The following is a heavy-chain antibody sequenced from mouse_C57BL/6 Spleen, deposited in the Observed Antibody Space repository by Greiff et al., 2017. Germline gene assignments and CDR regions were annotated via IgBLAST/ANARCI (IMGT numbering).Heavy chain of an antibody. J-gene: IGHJ3*01. CDR1: GYTFTSSW. CDR3: AKERGGNYGFAY. D-gene: IGHD2-1*01. Sequence: VQLQQSGAELAKPGASVKLSCKASGYTFTSSWMPWVKPRPGQGLEWIGYINPSSGYTKYNQKFKDKATLTADKSSSTAYMQLSSLTYEDSAVYYCAKERGGNYGFAYWGQGTLVTVSA. CDR2: INPSSGYT. V-gene: IGHV1-7*01.